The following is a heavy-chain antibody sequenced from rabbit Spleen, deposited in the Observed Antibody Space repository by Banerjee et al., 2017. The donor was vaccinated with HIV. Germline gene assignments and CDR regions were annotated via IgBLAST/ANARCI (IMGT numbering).Heavy chain of an antibody. J-gene: IGHJ4*01. D-gene: IGHD6-1*01. Sequence: QSLEESGGGLAKPGGTLTLTCKASGIDFSSGYDMCWVRQAPGKGLEWIACIATTRGSTYYASWAKGRLTISKTSSTTVTLQMTSLTAADTATYFCARSVGGAYGSKLWGPGTLVTVS. CDR3: ARSVGGAYGSKL. CDR2: IATTRGST. CDR1: GIDFSSGYD. V-gene: IGHV1S40*01.